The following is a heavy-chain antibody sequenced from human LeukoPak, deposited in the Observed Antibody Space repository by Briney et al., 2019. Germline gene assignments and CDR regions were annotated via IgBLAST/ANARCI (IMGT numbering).Heavy chain of an antibody. J-gene: IGHJ4*02. CDR1: GLTFSSYS. D-gene: IGHD6-13*01. CDR2: ISSSSSNI. CDR3: ARGRYSSSWYFDY. V-gene: IGHV3-21*01. Sequence: GGSLRLSCAASGLTFSSYSMNWVRQAPGKGLEWVSSISSSSSNIYYADSVKGRFTISRDNAKNSLYLQVNSLRAEDTAVYYCARGRYSSSWYFDYWGQGTLVTVSS.